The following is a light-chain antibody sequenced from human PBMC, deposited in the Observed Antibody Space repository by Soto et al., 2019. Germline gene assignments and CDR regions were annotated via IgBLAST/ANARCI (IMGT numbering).Light chain of an antibody. CDR2: GAS. CDR3: QQYGSSLTWT. J-gene: IGKJ1*01. Sequence: VLTKSPVTLSLSPWERATVSCRSSQSVSSSYLAWYQQKPGQAPRLLIYGASSRAAGIPDRFSGSGSGTDFTLTISGLEPEDFAVYYCQQYGSSLTWTFGQGTKVDIK. V-gene: IGKV3-20*01. CDR1: QSVSSSY.